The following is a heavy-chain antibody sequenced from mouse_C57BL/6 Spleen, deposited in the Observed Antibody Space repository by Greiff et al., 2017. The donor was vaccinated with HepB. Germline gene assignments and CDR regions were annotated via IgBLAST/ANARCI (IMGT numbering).Heavy chain of an antibody. CDR3: ARVPRVAVVVYWYFDV. CDR1: GFTFTDYY. D-gene: IGHD1-1*01. CDR2: IRNKANGYTT. Sequence: EVHLVESGRGLVQPGGSLSLSCAASGFTFTDYYMSWVRQPPGKALEWLGFIRNKANGYTTEYSASVKGRFTISSDNSQSILYLQMTALRAEDSATYYCARVPRVAVVVYWYFDVWGTGTTVTVSS. J-gene: IGHJ1*03. V-gene: IGHV7-3*01.